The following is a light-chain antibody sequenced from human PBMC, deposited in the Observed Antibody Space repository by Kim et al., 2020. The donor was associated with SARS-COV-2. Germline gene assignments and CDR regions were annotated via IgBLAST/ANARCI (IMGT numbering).Light chain of an antibody. CDR3: SSYAGSNIYV. Sequence: GPSVTISCTGTRADVGGYNSVSWYQQHPGKAPKLMISDVNKRPSGVPDRFSGSKSGNTASLTVSGLQPEDEADYYCSSYAGSNIYVFGTGTKVTVL. CDR1: RADVGGYNS. J-gene: IGLJ1*01. CDR2: DVN. V-gene: IGLV2-8*01.